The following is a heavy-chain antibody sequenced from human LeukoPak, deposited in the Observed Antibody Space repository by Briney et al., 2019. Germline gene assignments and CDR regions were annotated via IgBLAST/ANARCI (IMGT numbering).Heavy chain of an antibody. CDR1: GYTFTGYY. V-gene: IGHV1-2*06. J-gene: IGHJ1*01. CDR2: INPNSGGT. CDR3: AKERGGYCSGGSCYSGYFKH. D-gene: IGHD2-15*01. Sequence: ASVKVSCKASGYTFTGYYMHWVRQAPGQGLEWMGRINPNSGGTNYAQKFQGRVTMTRDTSISTAYMELSRLRSDDTAVYYCAKERGGYCSGGSCYSGYFKHWGQGTLVTVSS.